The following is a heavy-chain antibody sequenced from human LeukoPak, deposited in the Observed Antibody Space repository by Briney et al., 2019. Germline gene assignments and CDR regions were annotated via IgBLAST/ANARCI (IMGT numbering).Heavy chain of an antibody. CDR2: VSGSSSYK. J-gene: IGHJ4*02. CDR3: ASWIEMATIGFDY. Sequence: GGSLRLSCVGSGFTFSTYSMNWVRQAPGRGLEWVSSVSGSSSYKYYADSAKGRLTISRDNAKKSLYLQMNNLRAEDTHVYYFASWIEMATIGFDYWGQGTLVTVSS. CDR1: GFTFSTYS. D-gene: IGHD5-24*01. V-gene: IGHV3-21*01.